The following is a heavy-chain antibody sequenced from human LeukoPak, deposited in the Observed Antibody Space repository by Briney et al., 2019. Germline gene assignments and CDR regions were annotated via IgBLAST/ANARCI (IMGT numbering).Heavy chain of an antibody. CDR3: ARDGKGITIFGVVPNWFDP. J-gene: IGHJ5*02. CDR2: TYYRSKWYN. CDR1: GDSVSSNSAA. D-gene: IGHD3-3*01. Sequence: SQTLSLTCAISGDSVSSNSAAWNWIRQSPSRGLEWLGRTYYRSKWYNDYAVSVKSRITINPDTSKNQFSLQLNSVTPEDTAVYNCARDGKGITIFGVVPNWFDPWGQGTLVTVSS. V-gene: IGHV6-1*01.